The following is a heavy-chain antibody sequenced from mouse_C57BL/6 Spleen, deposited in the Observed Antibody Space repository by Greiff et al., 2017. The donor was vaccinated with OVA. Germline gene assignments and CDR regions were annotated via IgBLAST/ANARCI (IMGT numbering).Heavy chain of an antibody. J-gene: IGHJ3*01. CDR3: TTNYYGSSYPPWFAY. V-gene: IGHV14-4*01. CDR1: GFNIKDDY. Sequence: VQLQQSGAELVRPGASVKLSCTASGFNIKDDYMHWVKQRPEQGLEWIGWIDPENGDTEYASKFQGKATITADTSSNTAYLQLSSLTSEDTAVYYCTTNYYGSSYPPWFAYWGQGTLVTVSA. CDR2: IDPENGDT. D-gene: IGHD1-1*01.